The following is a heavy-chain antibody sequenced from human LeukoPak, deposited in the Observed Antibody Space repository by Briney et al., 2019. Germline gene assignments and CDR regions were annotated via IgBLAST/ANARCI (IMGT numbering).Heavy chain of an antibody. V-gene: IGHV3-48*03. J-gene: IGHJ3*02. D-gene: IGHD4-11*01. CDR2: ISSSGSTI. CDR3: ARSNYGNAFDI. CDR1: GFTFSSYE. Sequence: PGGSLRLSCAASGFTFSSYEMNWVRQAPGKGLEWVSYISSSGSTIYYADSVKGRFTISRDNAKNSLYLQMNSLRAEDTAVYYCARSNYGNAFDIWGQGTMVTVSS.